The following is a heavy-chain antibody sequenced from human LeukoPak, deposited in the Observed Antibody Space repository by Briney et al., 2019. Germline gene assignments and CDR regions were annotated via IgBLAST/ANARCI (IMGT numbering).Heavy chain of an antibody. V-gene: IGHV4-34*01. J-gene: IGHJ4*02. CDR1: GGSFSGYY. D-gene: IGHD5-18*01. CDR2: IYYTGAT. CDR3: ARQGDGGYSYGNFDS. Sequence: SETLSLTCAVYGGSFSGYYWSWIRQPPGKGLEWIGSIYYTGATYSSPSLKSRLTISLDTSENHFSLKLSSVTAADTAVYYCARQGDGGYSYGNFDSWGQGTLVAVSS.